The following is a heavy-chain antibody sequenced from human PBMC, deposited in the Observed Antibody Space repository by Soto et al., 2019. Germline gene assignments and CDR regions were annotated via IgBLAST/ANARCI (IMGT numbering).Heavy chain of an antibody. J-gene: IGHJ4*02. D-gene: IGHD3-10*01. Sequence: QVQLVQSGAEVKKPGASVKVSCKASGYTFTSYAMHWVRQAPGQRLEWMGWINAANGNTQHSQKFQGRVTITRDTSASTAYMELSSLRSEDTAVYYCASEVRSYYYGSGSYDYWGQGTLVTVSS. CDR1: GYTFTSYA. V-gene: IGHV1-3*01. CDR2: INAANGNT. CDR3: ASEVRSYYYGSGSYDY.